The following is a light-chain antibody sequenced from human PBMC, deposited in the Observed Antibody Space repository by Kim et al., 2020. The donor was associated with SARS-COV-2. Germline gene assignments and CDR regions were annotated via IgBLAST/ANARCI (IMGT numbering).Light chain of an antibody. CDR1: SLRSYY. Sequence: SSELTQDPAVSVALGQTVRITCQGDSLRSYYASWYQQKPGQAPLLVIFAKDNRPSGIPDRISGSSSGNTASLTITGAQAGDEADYYCKSRDSSGNRRVFGGGTQLTVL. J-gene: IGLJ3*02. V-gene: IGLV3-19*01. CDR2: AKD. CDR3: KSRDSSGNRRV.